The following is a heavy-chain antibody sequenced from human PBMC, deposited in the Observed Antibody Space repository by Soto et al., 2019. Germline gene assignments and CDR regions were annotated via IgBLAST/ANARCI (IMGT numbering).Heavy chain of an antibody. J-gene: IGHJ3*02. V-gene: IGHV4-4*07. CDR2: IYTSGST. CDR1: GGSISSYY. CDR3: ARGAYYDFWSGYPALDAFDI. D-gene: IGHD3-3*01. Sequence: ASETLSLTCTVSGGSISSYYWSWIRQPAGKGLEWIGRIYTSGSTNYNPSLKSRVTMSVDTSKNQFSLKLSSLTAADTAVYYCARGAYYDFWSGYPALDAFDIWGQGTMVTVSS.